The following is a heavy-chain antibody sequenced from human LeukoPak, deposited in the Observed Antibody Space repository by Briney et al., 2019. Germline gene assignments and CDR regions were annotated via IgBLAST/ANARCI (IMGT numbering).Heavy chain of an antibody. V-gene: IGHV3-48*01. CDR3: AKSQAIFGVVSRFDP. CDR1: GFTFSSYS. Sequence: PGGSLRLSCAASGFTFSSYSMNWVRQAPGKGLEWVSYISSSSSTIYYADSVKGRFTISRDNSKNTLYLQMNSLRAEDTAVYYCAKSQAIFGVVSRFDPWGQGTLVTVSS. J-gene: IGHJ5*02. D-gene: IGHD3-3*01. CDR2: ISSSSSTI.